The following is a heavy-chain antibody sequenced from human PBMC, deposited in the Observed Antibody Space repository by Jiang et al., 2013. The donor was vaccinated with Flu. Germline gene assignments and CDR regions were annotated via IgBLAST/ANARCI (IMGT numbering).Heavy chain of an antibody. D-gene: IGHD3-22*01. J-gene: IGHJ4*02. CDR2: VSQSGTT. V-gene: IGHV4-4*02. Sequence: GSGLVKPSGTLSLTCAVSGVSISDTNWWSWVRQPPGKGLDWIGEVSQSGTTNYNPSLKRRVSISVDKSKNQLSLILKSVTAADTAVYFCARHSGGYYENFFDYWGQGSRVTVSS. CDR3: ARHSGGYYENFFDY. CDR1: GVSISDTNW.